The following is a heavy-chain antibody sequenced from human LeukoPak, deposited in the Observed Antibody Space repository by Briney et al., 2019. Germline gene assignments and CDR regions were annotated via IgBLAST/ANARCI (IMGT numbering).Heavy chain of an antibody. Sequence: PGGSLRLSCAASGFTFSSYAMSWVRQAPGKGLECVSSISGSGGSTYYADSVKGRFTISRDNSRKTLYLQMNSLRAEDKAVYYCAKGVRRSSDYSSPVDYWGQRTLVTVSS. V-gene: IGHV3-23*01. J-gene: IGHJ4*02. D-gene: IGHD3-22*01. CDR3: AKGVRRSSDYSSPVDY. CDR1: GFTFSSYA. CDR2: ISGSGGST.